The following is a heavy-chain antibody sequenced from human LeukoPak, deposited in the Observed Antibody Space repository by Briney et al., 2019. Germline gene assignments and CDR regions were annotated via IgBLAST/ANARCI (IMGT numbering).Heavy chain of an antibody. D-gene: IGHD6-13*01. V-gene: IGHV3-23*01. CDR1: GFTFSSYA. CDR2: ISGSGGST. Sequence: GGSLRLSCAASGFTFSSYAMSWVRQAPGKGLEWVSGISGSGGSTYHADSVKGRFTISRDNSRDTLYLQMNSPRAEDTAVYYCAILPGYSSGWYEVNYWGQGTLVTVSS. J-gene: IGHJ4*02. CDR3: AILPGYSSGWYEVNY.